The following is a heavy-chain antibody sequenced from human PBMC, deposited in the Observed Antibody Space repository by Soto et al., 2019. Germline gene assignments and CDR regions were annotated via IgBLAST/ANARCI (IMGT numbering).Heavy chain of an antibody. CDR1: GYSFTSYW. CDR2: IYPGDSDT. J-gene: IGHJ6*02. V-gene: IGHV5-51*01. Sequence: GESLKISCKGSGYSFTSYWIGWVRQMPGKGLEWMGIIYPGDSDTRYSPSFQGQVTISADKSISTAYLQWSSLKASDTAMYYCASHTKAGWLTPYCYCGMDVWGQGTTVTVSS. CDR3: ASHTKAGWLTPYCYCGMDV. D-gene: IGHD6-19*01.